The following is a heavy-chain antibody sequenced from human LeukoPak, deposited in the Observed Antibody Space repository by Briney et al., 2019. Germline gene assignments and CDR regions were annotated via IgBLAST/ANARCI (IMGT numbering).Heavy chain of an antibody. CDR1: GFTFDDYA. Sequence: GGSLRLPCAASGFTFDDYAMHWVRQAPGKGLEWVSGISWNSGSIGYADSVKGRFTISRDNAKNSLYLQMNSLRAEDTALYYCAKLVSGYYDSSGYYSDYFDYWGQGTLVTVSS. CDR3: AKLVSGYYDSSGYYSDYFDY. D-gene: IGHD3-22*01. CDR2: ISWNSGSI. J-gene: IGHJ4*02. V-gene: IGHV3-9*01.